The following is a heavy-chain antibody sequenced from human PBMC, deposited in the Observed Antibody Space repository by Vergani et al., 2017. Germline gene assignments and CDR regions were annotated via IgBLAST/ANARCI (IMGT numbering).Heavy chain of an antibody. CDR1: GYIFTSYY. CDR3: ARRLNSGSLLHPMDV. D-gene: IGHD1-26*01. J-gene: IGHJ6*02. Sequence: QVQLVQSGAEVKKPGASVKVSCKASGYIFTSYYMHWVRQAPGQGLEWMGIINPSGGSTSYAQKFQGRVTMTRGTSTSTVYMELSSLRSEDTAMYYCARRLNSGSLLHPMDVWGQGTTVTVSS. V-gene: IGHV1-46*01. CDR2: INPSGGST.